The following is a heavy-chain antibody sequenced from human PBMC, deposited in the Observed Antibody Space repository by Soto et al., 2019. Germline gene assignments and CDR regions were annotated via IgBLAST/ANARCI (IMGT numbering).Heavy chain of an antibody. D-gene: IGHD3-9*01. CDR2: INAGNGNT. CDR3: VLDGPLRYFDWLS. J-gene: IGHJ4*02. CDR1: GYTFTSYA. V-gene: IGHV1-3*01. Sequence: ASVKVSCKASGYTFTSYAMHWVRQAPGQRLEWMGWINAGNGNTKYSQKFQGRVTITRDTSASTAYTELSSLRSEDTAVYYCVLDGPLRYFDWLSWGQGTLVTVSS.